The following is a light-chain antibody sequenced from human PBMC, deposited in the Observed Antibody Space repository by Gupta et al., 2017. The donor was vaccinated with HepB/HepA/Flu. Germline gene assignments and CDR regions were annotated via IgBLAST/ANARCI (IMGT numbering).Light chain of an antibody. CDR3: ISYSTRGLLDWV. J-gene: IGLJ3*02. CDR1: YSDLVNSNY. CDR2: DDT. V-gene: IGLV2-14*01. Sequence: HSALTQPASVSGSPGQPITISCSGSYSDLVNSNYVSWFHQRPGKAPTLLICDDTRRPSGVSHRFSGSKSGNTASLIVSGLQHADEAHYYCISYSTRGLLDWVFGGGTRLTVL.